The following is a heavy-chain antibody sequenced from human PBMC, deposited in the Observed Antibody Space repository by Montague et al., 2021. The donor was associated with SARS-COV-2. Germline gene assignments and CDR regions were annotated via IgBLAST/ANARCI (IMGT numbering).Heavy chain of an antibody. D-gene: IGHD6-6*01. CDR1: GFTFSSYS. CDR3: AKDLVLRAARPDALDV. V-gene: IGHV3-48*04. Sequence: SLRLSCAASGFTFSSYSVNWVRQAPGKRLEWISYISSSTNIIYYADSVEGRFTISRDNARNSLYLQMNSLRVDDTAVYYCAKDLVLRAARPDALDVWGQGTVVTVSS. J-gene: IGHJ3*01. CDR2: ISSSTNII.